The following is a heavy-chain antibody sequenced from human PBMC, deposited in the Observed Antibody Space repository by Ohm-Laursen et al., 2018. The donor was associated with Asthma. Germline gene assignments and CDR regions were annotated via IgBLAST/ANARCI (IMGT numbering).Heavy chain of an antibody. CDR3: TRGGHYGSYFDY. J-gene: IGHJ4*02. Sequence: SLRLSCTASGFIFSDYFMHWVRQRPGEGLVWISHLFPDGRRTNYADSVRGRFTISRDNAKNTLYLQMNSLRAEDTAVYYCTRGGHYGSYFDYWGQGTLVTVSS. CDR2: LFPDGRRT. D-gene: IGHD4-17*01. CDR1: GFIFSDYF. V-gene: IGHV3-74*01.